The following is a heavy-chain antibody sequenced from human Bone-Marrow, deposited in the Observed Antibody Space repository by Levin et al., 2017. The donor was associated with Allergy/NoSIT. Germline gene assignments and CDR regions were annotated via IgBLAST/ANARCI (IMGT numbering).Heavy chain of an antibody. J-gene: IGHJ4*02. CDR2: IYYSGST. V-gene: IGHV4-39*07. CDR1: DGSIKSGSSY. Sequence: SETLSLTCSVSDGSIKSGSSYWGWIRQPPGKGLAWIGTIYYSGSTYYNPSLKSRVTISVDTSKNQFSLKLTSVTAADTAMYYCARDNIALGTFDYWGQGILVTVSS. D-gene: IGHD2/OR15-2a*01. CDR3: ARDNIALGTFDY.